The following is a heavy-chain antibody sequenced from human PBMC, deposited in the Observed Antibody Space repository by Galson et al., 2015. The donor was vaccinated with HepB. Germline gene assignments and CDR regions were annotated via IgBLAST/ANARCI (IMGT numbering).Heavy chain of an antibody. Sequence: SLRLSCAASGFTFRNHGMHWVRQAPGKGLEWVAVIYYDGSIKYYADSVKGRLTISRDNSRNTLDLEMNSLRAEDTAVYYCARDIAARRLDYWGQGTLVTVSS. CDR3: ARDIAARRLDY. J-gene: IGHJ4*02. CDR2: IYYDGSIK. V-gene: IGHV3-33*01. D-gene: IGHD6-6*01. CDR1: GFTFRNHG.